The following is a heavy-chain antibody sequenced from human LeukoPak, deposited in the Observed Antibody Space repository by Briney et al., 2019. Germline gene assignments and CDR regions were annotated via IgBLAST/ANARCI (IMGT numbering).Heavy chain of an antibody. CDR2: ISAYNGNT. CDR3: ARDGGYDMIFGVVIISYYYYGMDV. J-gene: IGHJ6*02. Sequence: VSVKVSCKASGYTFTSYGISWVRQAPGQGLEWMGWISAYNGNTNYAQKLQGRVTMTTDTSTSTAYMELRSLRPDDTAVYYCARDGGYDMIFGVVIISYYYYGMDVWGQGTTVTVSS. CDR1: GYTFTSYG. D-gene: IGHD3/OR15-3a*01. V-gene: IGHV1-18*01.